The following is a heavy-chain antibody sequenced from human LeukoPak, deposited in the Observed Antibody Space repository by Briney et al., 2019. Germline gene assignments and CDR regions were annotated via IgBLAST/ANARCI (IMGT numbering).Heavy chain of an antibody. Sequence: SETLSLTCTVSGDSINSLDLWSWVRQPPGKGLEWIGEMYLSGTTHSNPSVKSRVTISIDKSKNQFFLNLSSVTAADTAVYYCAGLVGRYSSGLYYYYFDYWGQGTLVTASS. J-gene: IGHJ4*02. CDR1: GDSINSLDL. CDR2: MYLSGTT. CDR3: AGLVGRYSSGLYYYYFDY. D-gene: IGHD3-22*01. V-gene: IGHV4-4*02.